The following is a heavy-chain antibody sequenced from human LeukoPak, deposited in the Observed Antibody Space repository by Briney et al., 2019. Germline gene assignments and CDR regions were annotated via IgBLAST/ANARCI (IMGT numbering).Heavy chain of an antibody. D-gene: IGHD5-24*01. V-gene: IGHV3-23*01. Sequence: GGSLRLSCAASGFTFSSYWMSWVRQAPGKGLEGVSSISDTGDYTDHADSVKGRFTISRDNSKNTLYLLMNSLRAEDTAVYYCAKWRRSSPIGGMDVWGQGTTVTVSS. CDR3: AKWRRSSPIGGMDV. J-gene: IGHJ6*02. CDR2: ISDTGDYT. CDR1: GFTFSSYW.